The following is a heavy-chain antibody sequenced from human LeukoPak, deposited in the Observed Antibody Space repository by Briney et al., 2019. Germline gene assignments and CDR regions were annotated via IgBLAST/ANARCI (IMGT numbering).Heavy chain of an antibody. Sequence: PGGSLRLSCAASGFTFSDHYMDWVRQAPGKGLVWVSHTNSDGSRTSYADSVKGRFTISRDNAMNTLYLQMNSLRAEDTAVYYCVRDPGRSGSTPWGQGTLVTVSS. J-gene: IGHJ5*02. D-gene: IGHD1-26*01. V-gene: IGHV3-74*01. CDR2: TNSDGSRT. CDR3: VRDPGRSGSTP. CDR1: GFTFSDHY.